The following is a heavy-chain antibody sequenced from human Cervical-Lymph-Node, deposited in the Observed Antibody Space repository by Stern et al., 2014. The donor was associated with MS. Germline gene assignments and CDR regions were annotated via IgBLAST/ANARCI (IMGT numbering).Heavy chain of an antibody. D-gene: IGHD7-27*01. V-gene: IGHV3-48*01. Sequence: EVQLVESGGGLVQPGGSLRLSCAASGFTFTTRSMNLVRQAPGQGLEWISFISRSATMTFYADSVKGRFTISRDNAKNSLYLQMNRLRVEDTAVYYCASLNGDDYNNYGLDVWGLGTTVTVSS. CDR1: GFTFTTRS. CDR2: ISRSATMT. J-gene: IGHJ6*02. CDR3: ASLNGDDYNNYGLDV.